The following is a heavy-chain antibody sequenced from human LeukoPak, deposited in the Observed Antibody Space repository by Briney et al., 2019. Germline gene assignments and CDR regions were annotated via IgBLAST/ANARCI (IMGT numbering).Heavy chain of an antibody. V-gene: IGHV4-34*01. D-gene: IGHD3-9*01. Sequence: PSETLSLTCAIYGGSFNGYYWNWIRQPPGKSLEWIGEISHSGGTNYNPSLKSRVTISGDTSKNQFSLTLYSVTAADTAVYYCARTLDTTGYFRNFDYWGQGSPVTVSS. CDR2: ISHSGGT. J-gene: IGHJ4*02. CDR1: GGSFNGYY. CDR3: ARTLDTTGYFRNFDY.